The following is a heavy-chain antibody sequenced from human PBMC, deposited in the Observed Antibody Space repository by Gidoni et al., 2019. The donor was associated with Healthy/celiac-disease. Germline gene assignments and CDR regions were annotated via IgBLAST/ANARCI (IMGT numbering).Heavy chain of an antibody. CDR1: GYTVTSYG. D-gene: IGHD3-3*01. CDR2: ISAYNGNT. V-gene: IGHV1-18*01. J-gene: IGHJ3*02. CDR3: AREQTIFGVVNAFDI. Sequence: QVQLVQSGAEVKKPGASVKVYCKASGYTVTSYGISWVRQAPGQGLEWMGWISAYNGNTNYAQKLQGRVTMTTDTSTSTAYMELRSLRSDDTAVYYCAREQTIFGVVNAFDIWGQGTMVTVSS.